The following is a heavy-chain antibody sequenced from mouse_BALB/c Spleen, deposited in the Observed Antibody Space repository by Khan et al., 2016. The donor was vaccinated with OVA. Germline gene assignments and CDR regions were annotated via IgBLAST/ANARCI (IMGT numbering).Heavy chain of an antibody. V-gene: IGHV1S41*01. CDR1: GYTFTSYW. CDR2: IGPGSSNA. Sequence: DLVKPGASVKLSCKASGYTFTSYWINWIKQRPGQGLEWIGRIGPGSSNAYYNDMFKDKATLTVDTSSNTAHIQLRSRSSEDSAVEVCAREEDDGRSGYARDYWGQGTAVTVS. CDR3: AREEDDGRSGYARDY. D-gene: IGHD2-12*01. J-gene: IGHJ4*01.